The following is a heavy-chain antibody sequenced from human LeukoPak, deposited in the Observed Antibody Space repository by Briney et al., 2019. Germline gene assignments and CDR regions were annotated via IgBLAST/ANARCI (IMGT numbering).Heavy chain of an antibody. V-gene: IGHV3-64D*09. CDR2: ISSNGGST. CDR1: GFTFTRYA. J-gene: IGHJ4*02. D-gene: IGHD6-13*01. Sequence: GGSLRLSCAASGFTFTRYAMHWVRQAPGKGLEYVSAISSNGGSTYYADSVKGRFTISRDNSKNTLYLQMSSLRAEDTAVFYCVKESRSSWLFDYWGQGTLVTVSS. CDR3: VKESRSSWLFDY.